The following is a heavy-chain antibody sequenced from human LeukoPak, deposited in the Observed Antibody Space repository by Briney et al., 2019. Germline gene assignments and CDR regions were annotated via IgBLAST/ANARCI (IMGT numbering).Heavy chain of an antibody. Sequence: SETLSLTCAVYGGSFSGYYWSWIRQPPGKGLEWMGEINHSGSTNYNPSLKSRVTISVDTSKNQFSLKLSSVTAADTAVYYCARGPYYYGSGSYLDWGQGTLVTVSS. CDR2: INHSGST. V-gene: IGHV4-34*01. D-gene: IGHD3-10*01. CDR3: ARGPYYYGSGSYLD. CDR1: GGSFSGYY. J-gene: IGHJ4*02.